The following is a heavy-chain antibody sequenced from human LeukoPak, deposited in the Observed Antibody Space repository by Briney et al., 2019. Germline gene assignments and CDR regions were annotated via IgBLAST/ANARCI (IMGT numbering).Heavy chain of an antibody. D-gene: IGHD3-22*01. CDR2: INPSGGST. V-gene: IGHV1-46*01. CDR3: ARGASNYYDSSGYHDAFDI. J-gene: IGHJ3*02. Sequence: ASVKVSCKASGYTFTSYYMHWVRQAPGQGLGWMGIINPSGGSTSYAQKFQGRVTMTRDTSTSTVYMELSSLRSEDTAVYYCARGASNYYDSSGYHDAFDIWGQGTMVTVSS. CDR1: GYTFTSYY.